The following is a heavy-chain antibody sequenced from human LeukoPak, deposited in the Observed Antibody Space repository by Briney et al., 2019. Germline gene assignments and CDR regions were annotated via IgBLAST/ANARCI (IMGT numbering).Heavy chain of an antibody. CDR2: INAGIGNT. Sequence: ASVKVSCKTSGYTSTSYAMHWVRQAPGQRPEWMGWINAGIGNTRYSERFQDRITITRDTSASTVHMELSSLRSEDTALYYCARDMGGSGSYSYWGQGTLVTVSS. D-gene: IGHD3-10*01. J-gene: IGHJ4*02. V-gene: IGHV1-3*01. CDR1: GYTSTSYA. CDR3: ARDMGGSGSYSY.